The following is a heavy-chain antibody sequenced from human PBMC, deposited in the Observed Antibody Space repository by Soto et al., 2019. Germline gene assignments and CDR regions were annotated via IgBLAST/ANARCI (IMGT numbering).Heavy chain of an antibody. J-gene: IGHJ4*02. CDR1: GGSISSSSYY. D-gene: IGHD6-19*01. CDR3: ARVPAVAGTGDY. CDR2: IFYSGST. Sequence: SGTLSLTCTVSGGSISSSSYYWGWIRQPPGKGLEWIGSIFYSGSTYYNPSLKSRVTISVDTSKNQFSLKLTSVTAADTAVYYCARVPAVAGTGDYWGQGTLVTVS. V-gene: IGHV4-39*01.